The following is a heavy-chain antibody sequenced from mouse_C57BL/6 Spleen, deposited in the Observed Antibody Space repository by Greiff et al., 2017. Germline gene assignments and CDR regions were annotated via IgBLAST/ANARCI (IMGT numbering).Heavy chain of an antibody. Sequence: EVKVVESGEGLVKPGGSLKLSCAASGFTFSSYAMSWVRQTPEKRLEWVAYISSGGDYIYYADTVKGRFTISRDNARNTLYLQMSSLKSEDTAMYYCTRDRGDYGSSYYYAMDYWGQGTSVTVSS. CDR3: TRDRGDYGSSYYYAMDY. CDR2: ISSGGDYI. J-gene: IGHJ4*01. D-gene: IGHD1-1*01. V-gene: IGHV5-9-1*02. CDR1: GFTFSSYA.